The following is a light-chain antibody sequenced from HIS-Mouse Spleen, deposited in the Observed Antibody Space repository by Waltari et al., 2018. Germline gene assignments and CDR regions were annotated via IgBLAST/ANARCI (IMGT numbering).Light chain of an antibody. CDR2: KDS. CDR1: ALQKKK. Sequence: SYELTQPPSVSVAPGQTARITCSGDALQKKKADWYQQKPGQAPVLGIYKDSERPSGIPERFSGSSSGTTVTLTISGVQAEDEADYYCQSADSSGTYVVFGGGTKLTVL. CDR3: QSADSSGTYVV. V-gene: IGLV3-25*03. J-gene: IGLJ2*01.